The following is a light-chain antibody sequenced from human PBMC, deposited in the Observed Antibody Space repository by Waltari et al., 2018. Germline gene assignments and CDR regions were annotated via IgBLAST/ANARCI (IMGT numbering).Light chain of an antibody. CDR2: AAS. CDR1: ESISTY. V-gene: IGKV1-39*01. Sequence: DIQMTQSPSSLSAFVGDRVISTCRASESISTYLNWYQQQPGKAPKPLIYAASSLQSGVPSRFSGSGSGTDFTLTISSLQPEDFATYYCQQSYGTPRTFGQGTKVDIK. CDR3: QQSYGTPRT. J-gene: IGKJ1*01.